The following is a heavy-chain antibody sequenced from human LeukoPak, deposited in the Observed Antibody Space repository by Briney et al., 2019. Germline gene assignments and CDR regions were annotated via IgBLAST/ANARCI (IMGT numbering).Heavy chain of an antibody. Sequence: PGGSLRLSCAASGFTFSSHGMQWVRQAPGKGLEWVALIWYDGSRTNYVDSVMGRFTISRDSSKNTLYLQMDDLRVEDTAVYFCAKDLSYGSLWFDPWGQGTLVTVSS. D-gene: IGHD3-10*01. CDR2: IWYDGSRT. J-gene: IGHJ5*02. CDR1: GFTFSSHG. CDR3: AKDLSYGSLWFDP. V-gene: IGHV3-33*06.